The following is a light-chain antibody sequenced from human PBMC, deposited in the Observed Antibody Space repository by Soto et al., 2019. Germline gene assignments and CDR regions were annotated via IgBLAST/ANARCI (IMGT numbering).Light chain of an antibody. Sequence: QSALTQPASMSGSPGQSITISCTGTSSDVGAYNYVSWYQQHPGKAPKLMIYEVRNRPSGVSDRFSGSRSGNTASLTISGLQAEDESDYYCGSYTSSSTWVFGGGTKVTVL. CDR1: SSDVGAYNY. V-gene: IGLV2-14*01. J-gene: IGLJ3*02. CDR2: EVR. CDR3: GSYTSSSTWV.